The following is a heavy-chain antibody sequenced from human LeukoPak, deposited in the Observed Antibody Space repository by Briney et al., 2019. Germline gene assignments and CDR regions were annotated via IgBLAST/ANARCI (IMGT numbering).Heavy chain of an antibody. V-gene: IGHV3-33*01. CDR3: ARAGPLSITGTSLDY. J-gene: IGHJ4*02. CDR1: GFTFSSYG. CDR2: IWYDGSNK. Sequence: GGSLRLSCAASGFTFSSYGMHWVRRAPGKGLEWVAVIWYDGSNKYYADSVKGRFTISRDNSKNTLYLQMNSLRAEDTAVYYCARAGPLSITGTSLDYWGQGTLVTVSS. D-gene: IGHD1-20*01.